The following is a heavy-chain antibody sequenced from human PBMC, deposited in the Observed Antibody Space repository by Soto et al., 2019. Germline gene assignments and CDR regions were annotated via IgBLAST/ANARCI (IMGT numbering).Heavy chain of an antibody. CDR3: ARTLVTGYSDS. CDR2: IYYTGGT. Sequence: QVQLQESGPGLVRPSETLSLTCTVSGGSISAYYWGWVRQPPGKGLEWIGHIYYTGGTRYNPSLKSRVTISVDTSRIHSSLRLNSVTAADTAVYYCARTLVTGYSDSWGQGTLVTVSS. CDR1: GGSISAYY. D-gene: IGHD3-9*01. J-gene: IGHJ4*02. V-gene: IGHV4-59*01.